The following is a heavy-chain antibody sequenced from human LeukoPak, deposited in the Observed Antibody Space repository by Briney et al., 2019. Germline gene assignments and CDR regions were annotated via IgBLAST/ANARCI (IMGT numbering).Heavy chain of an antibody. CDR3: ARGLNDSWTGENY. CDR2: VHYSGST. Sequence: SSETLSLTCSVSGGSISSSSYFWGWIRQPPGKGLEWIASVHYSGSTYYNPSLKSRLTISVDTSKSQFSLKVRYVTAADTAVYYCARGLNDSWTGENYWGQGTLVTVSS. CDR1: GGSISSSSYF. V-gene: IGHV4-39*01. J-gene: IGHJ4*02. D-gene: IGHD3-3*01.